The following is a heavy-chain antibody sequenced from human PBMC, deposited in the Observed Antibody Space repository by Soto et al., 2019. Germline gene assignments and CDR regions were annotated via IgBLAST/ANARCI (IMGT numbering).Heavy chain of an antibody. J-gene: IGHJ4*02. D-gene: IGHD1-7*01. V-gene: IGHV3-73*01. CDR3: ATVNWNYEGGY. CDR2: IRTTAEDYAK. CDR1: GFTFSASA. Sequence: EVQLVESGGGLVQPGGSLKLSCAATGFTFSASAMVWVRQASGKGLEWVGHIRTTAEDYAKAYAASVRGRFTISRDDSKNTAYLQLNILETEDTAVYYCATVNWNYEGGYWAQGALVRVTS.